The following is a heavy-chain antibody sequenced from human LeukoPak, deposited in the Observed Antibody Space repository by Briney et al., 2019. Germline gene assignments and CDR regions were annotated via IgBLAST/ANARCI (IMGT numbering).Heavy chain of an antibody. CDR3: TRDRENDSGYDLGIDY. CDR1: GFSFSSYW. J-gene: IGHJ4*02. D-gene: IGHD5-12*01. Sequence: GGSLRLSCAASGFSFSSYWMSWVRQAPGKGLEWMANIKQDGSEKYYVDSVKGRFTISRDNAKNSLYLQMNSLKTEDTAVYYCTRDRENDSGYDLGIDYWGQGTLVTVSS. CDR2: IKQDGSEK. V-gene: IGHV3-7*03.